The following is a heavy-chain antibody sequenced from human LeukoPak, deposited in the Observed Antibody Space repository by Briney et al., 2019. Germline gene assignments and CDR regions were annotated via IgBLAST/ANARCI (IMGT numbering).Heavy chain of an antibody. CDR3: ARLVGMATTN. Sequence: PSETLSLTCAVYGGSFSGYYWSWIRQPPGKGLEWIGEINHSGSTNYNPFLKSRVTISVDTSKNQFSLKLSSVTAADTAVYYCARLVGMATTNWGQGTLVTVSS. V-gene: IGHV4-34*01. CDR1: GGSFSGYY. D-gene: IGHD5-24*01. J-gene: IGHJ4*02. CDR2: INHSGST.